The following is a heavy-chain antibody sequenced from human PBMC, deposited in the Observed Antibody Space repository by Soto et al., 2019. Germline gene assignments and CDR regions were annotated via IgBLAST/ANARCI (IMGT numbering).Heavy chain of an antibody. D-gene: IGHD1-20*01. J-gene: IGHJ4*02. CDR2: INTYNYDT. Sequence: QVQLVQSGAEVKKPGASVKVSCKASGYTFTSYAISWVRQAPGQGLEWMGWINTYNYDTKYAQKFQDRVTMTTDTPTSTAYMELRSLRSDDTAVYYCARAEKWVTGNMGGYWGQGTLVTVYS. CDR1: GYTFTSYA. CDR3: ARAEKWVTGNMGGY. V-gene: IGHV1-18*04.